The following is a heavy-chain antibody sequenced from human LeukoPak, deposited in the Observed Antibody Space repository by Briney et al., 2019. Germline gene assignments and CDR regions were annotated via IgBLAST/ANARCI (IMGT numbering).Heavy chain of an antibody. CDR3: AKGKEYYDTLTGYSHSSNYYGMDV. V-gene: IGHV3-23*01. J-gene: IGHJ6*01. CDR2: LSGSGGTT. Sequence: RGSPCPSRAASGFTFSSYAMTWVRQTPGKGLEWVSALSGSGGTTFYADSVKGRFTISRDNSKYTLYLQMNSLRAEDTAVYYCAKGKEYYDTLTGYSHSSNYYGMDVCRERNNVTVSS. CDR1: GFTFSSYA. D-gene: IGHD3-9*01.